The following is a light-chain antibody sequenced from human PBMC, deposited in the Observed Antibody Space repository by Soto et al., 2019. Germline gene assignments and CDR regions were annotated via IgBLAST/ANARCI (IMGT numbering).Light chain of an antibody. CDR2: DAS. J-gene: IGKJ1*01. Sequence: EIVLTQSPDTLSLSPGERATLSCWASHSVTTHLAWFQQRPGQTPRLLIYDASTRAPGIPARFSGRGSGADFTLTISSLEPEDFAVYYCQQRSNWLWTFGQGTKVDI. CDR1: HSVTTH. V-gene: IGKV3-11*01. CDR3: QQRSNWLWT.